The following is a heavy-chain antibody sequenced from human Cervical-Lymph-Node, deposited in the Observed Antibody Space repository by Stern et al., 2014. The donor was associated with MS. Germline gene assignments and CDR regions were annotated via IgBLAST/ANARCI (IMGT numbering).Heavy chain of an antibody. D-gene: IGHD6-19*01. CDR3: ARPLGSGWTAGWYY. V-gene: IGHV5-51*03. CDR2: IFPDDSDT. CDR1: GYSFTTFW. J-gene: IGHJ4*02. Sequence: EMQLVESGAEVKKPGESLKISCKGSGYSFTTFWIGWVRQMPGKGLEWMGIIFPDDSDTRYSPSFQGQVNISADKSTDTAYLQWSSLKASDTATYYCARPLGSGWTAGWYYWGQGTRVTVSS.